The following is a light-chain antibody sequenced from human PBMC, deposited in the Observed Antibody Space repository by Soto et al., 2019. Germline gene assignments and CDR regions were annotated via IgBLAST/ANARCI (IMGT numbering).Light chain of an antibody. Sequence: EIVMTQSPVTLSVSPGERATLSCRASQSVSSNLAWYQQKPGQAPRLLIYGVSTRATDIPGRFSGSGSGTVFTLTISSLQSEDFGVYYCQQYNKWPWTFGRGTKVDNK. CDR1: QSVSSN. J-gene: IGKJ1*01. CDR2: GVS. CDR3: QQYNKWPWT. V-gene: IGKV3-15*01.